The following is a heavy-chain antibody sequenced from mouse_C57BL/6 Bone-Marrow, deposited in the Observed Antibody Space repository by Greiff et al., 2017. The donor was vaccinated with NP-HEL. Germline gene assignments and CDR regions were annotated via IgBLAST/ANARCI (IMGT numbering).Heavy chain of an antibody. V-gene: IGHV1-36*01. J-gene: IGHJ4*01. CDR2: VYPYNGGT. CDR3: ASGTTVVERNYATDD. CDR1: GFTFTDYY. Sequence: VQLQQSGPVLVKPGPSVKISCKASGFTFTDYYMHWVKQSHGTSLEWIGLVYPYNGGTSYNQQFKGNATLTVDTSSSTAYMELNSLTSEDSAVYYCASGTTVVERNYATDDWGQGTSVTVSS. D-gene: IGHD1-1*01.